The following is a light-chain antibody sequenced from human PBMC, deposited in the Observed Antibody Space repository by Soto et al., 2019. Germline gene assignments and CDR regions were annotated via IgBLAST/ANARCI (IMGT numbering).Light chain of an antibody. J-gene: IGKJ4*01. V-gene: IGKV1-39*01. CDR3: QQSYSIPLT. Sequence: IQIITSPSSLSASVGDRVPITCRASQGIGNDLGWYQQKPGKAPKLLIYKASTLKSGVPSRFSGSGSGTDFTLTISSLQPEDFATYYCQQSYSIPLTFGGGTKVDIK. CDR1: QGIGND. CDR2: KAS.